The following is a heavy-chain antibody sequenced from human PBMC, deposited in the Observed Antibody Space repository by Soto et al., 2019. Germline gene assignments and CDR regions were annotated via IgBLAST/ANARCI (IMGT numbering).Heavy chain of an antibody. V-gene: IGHV5-51*01. D-gene: IGHD3-10*01. CDR2: IYPGDSDT. CDR3: ARHXEFGELLSGDYYYYGMDV. Sequence: GESMKISCKGSGYSFTIYWIGWVRQMPGKGLEWMGIIYPGDSDTRYSPSFQGQVTISADKSISTAYLQWSSLKASDTAMYYCARHXEFGELLSGDYYYYGMDVWGQGTTVTVSS. J-gene: IGHJ6*02. CDR1: GYSFTIYW.